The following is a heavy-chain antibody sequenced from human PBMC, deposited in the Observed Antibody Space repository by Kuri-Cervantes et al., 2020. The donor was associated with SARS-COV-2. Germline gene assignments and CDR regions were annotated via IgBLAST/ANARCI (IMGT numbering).Heavy chain of an antibody. CDR2: ISAYNGNT. Sequence: ASVKVSCKASGGTFSSYAISWVRQAPGQGLEWMGWISAYNGNTNYAQKLQGRVTMTTDTSTSTAYMELRSLRSDDTAVYYCARDTGMTTVPKDYYYGMDVWGQGTTVTVSS. CDR1: GGTFSSYA. D-gene: IGHD4-17*01. V-gene: IGHV1-18*01. CDR3: ARDTGMTTVPKDYYYGMDV. J-gene: IGHJ6*02.